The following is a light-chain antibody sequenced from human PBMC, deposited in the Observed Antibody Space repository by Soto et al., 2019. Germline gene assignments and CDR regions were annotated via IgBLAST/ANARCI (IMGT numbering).Light chain of an antibody. CDR2: EGS. J-gene: IGLJ1*01. V-gene: IGLV2-23*01. CDR1: SNDVGSYNL. Sequence: QSVLTQPASVSGSPGQSITISCTGTSNDVGSYNLVSWYQHHPGKAPKLMIFEGSKRPSGVSNRFSGSKSGNTASLTISGLQAEDEADFYRCSYAGSNYYGFGTGTKVTVL. CDR3: CSYAGSNYYG.